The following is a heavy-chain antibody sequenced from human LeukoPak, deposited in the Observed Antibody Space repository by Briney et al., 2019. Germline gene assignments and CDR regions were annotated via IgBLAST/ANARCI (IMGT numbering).Heavy chain of an antibody. V-gene: IGHV4-38-2*01. CDR3: ARQRGYCSGGSCYGMFDY. D-gene: IGHD2-15*01. CDR1: GYSISSGYY. Sequence: SETLSLTCAVSGYSISSGYYWGWIRQPPGKGLEWIGSIYHSGSTYYNPSLKSRVTISVDTSKNQFSLKLSSVTAADTAVYYCARQRGYCSGGSCYGMFDYWGQGTLVTVSS. J-gene: IGHJ4*02. CDR2: IYHSGST.